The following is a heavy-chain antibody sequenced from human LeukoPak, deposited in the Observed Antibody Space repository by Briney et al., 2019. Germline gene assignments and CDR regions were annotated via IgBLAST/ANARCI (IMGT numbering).Heavy chain of an antibody. D-gene: IGHD1-26*01. CDR2: ISSSSSYI. CDR1: GFTFSSYS. Sequence: GGSLRLSCAASGFTFSSYSMNWVRQAPGKGLEWVSSISSSSSYIYYADSVKGRFTISRDNAENSLYLQMNSLRAEDTAVYYCASLGATLFDYWGQGTLVSVSS. CDR3: ASLGATLFDY. J-gene: IGHJ4*02. V-gene: IGHV3-21*01.